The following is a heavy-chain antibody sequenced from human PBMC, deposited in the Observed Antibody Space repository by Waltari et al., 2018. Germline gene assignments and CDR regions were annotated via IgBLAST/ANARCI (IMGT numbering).Heavy chain of an antibody. V-gene: IGHV3-74*01. CDR3: ARISWGSRVLAAPFDY. CDR2: IKSDGSST. Sequence: EVQLVESGGGLVQPGGSLRLSCAASGFTFSSSWMHWVRQAPGKGLVWGSRIKSDGSSTSYADAVKGRFTISRDNAKNTLYLQMNSLRAEDTAVYYCARISWGSRVLAAPFDYWGQGTLVTVSS. CDR1: GFTFSSSW. J-gene: IGHJ4*02. D-gene: IGHD2-15*01.